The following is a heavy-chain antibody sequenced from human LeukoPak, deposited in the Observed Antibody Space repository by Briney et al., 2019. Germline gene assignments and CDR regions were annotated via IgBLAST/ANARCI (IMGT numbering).Heavy chain of an antibody. CDR1: GGSISTYY. CDR2: VYYSGST. CDR3: ARSGSFYSGYFDY. V-gene: IGHV4-59*01. D-gene: IGHD1-26*01. Sequence: SSETLSLTCTVSGGSISTYYWSWIRQPPGKGLEWLGYVYYSGSTNYNPSFKSRVTISVDMSKNQFSLKLSSVTAADTAVYFCARSGSFYSGYFDYWGQGTLVTVSS. J-gene: IGHJ4*02.